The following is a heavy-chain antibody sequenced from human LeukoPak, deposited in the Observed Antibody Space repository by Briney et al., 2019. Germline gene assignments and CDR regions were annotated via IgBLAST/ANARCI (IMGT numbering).Heavy chain of an antibody. J-gene: IGHJ3*02. CDR3: ARDLYGDDDAFDI. CDR1: GYTFTGYY. D-gene: IGHD4-17*01. V-gene: IGHV1-2*04. Sequence: GASVKVSCKASGYTFTGYYMHWVRQAPGQGLEWMGWINPNSGGTNYAQKFQGWVTMTRGTSISTAYMELSRLRSDDTAVYYCARDLYGDDDAFDIWGQGTMVTVSS. CDR2: INPNSGGT.